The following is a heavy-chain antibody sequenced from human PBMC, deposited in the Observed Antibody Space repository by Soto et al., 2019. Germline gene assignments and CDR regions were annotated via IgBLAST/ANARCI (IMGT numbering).Heavy chain of an antibody. CDR3: GRVSVNGDYYYGMDV. CDR1: GGSISSGDYY. V-gene: IGHV4-30-4*01. J-gene: IGHJ6*02. D-gene: IGHD4-17*01. Sequence: SETLSLTCTVSGGSISSGDYYWSWIRQPPGKGLEWIGYIYYSGSTYYNPSLESRVTISVDTSKNQFSLKLSSVTAADTAVYYCGRVSVNGDYYYGMDVWGQGTTVTVSS. CDR2: IYYSGST.